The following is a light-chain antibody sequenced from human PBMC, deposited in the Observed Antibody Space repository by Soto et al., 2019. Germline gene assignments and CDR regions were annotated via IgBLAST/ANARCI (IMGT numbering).Light chain of an antibody. Sequence: QSVVTQPPSASGTPGQRVTIACSGRSSNIGRNTVHWYQQLPGTTPKLLIYSNDQRPSGVPDRFSGSKSGSSASLAISGLQSEDEADYSCAAWDDSLNGVVFGGGTKLTVL. V-gene: IGLV1-44*01. CDR3: AAWDDSLNGVV. CDR1: SSNIGRNT. CDR2: SND. J-gene: IGLJ2*01.